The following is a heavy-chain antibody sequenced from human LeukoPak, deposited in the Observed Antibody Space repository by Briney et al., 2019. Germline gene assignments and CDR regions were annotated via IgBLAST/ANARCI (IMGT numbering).Heavy chain of an antibody. Sequence: SETLSLTCAVYSGSFSGYYWSWIRQPPGKGLEWIGEINHSGSTNYNPSLKSRVTISVDTSKNQFSLKLSSVTAADTAVYYCARGRLWTRARFDYWGQGTLVTVSS. J-gene: IGHJ4*02. CDR1: SGSFSGYY. D-gene: IGHD3-10*01. V-gene: IGHV4-34*01. CDR2: INHSGST. CDR3: ARGRLWTRARFDY.